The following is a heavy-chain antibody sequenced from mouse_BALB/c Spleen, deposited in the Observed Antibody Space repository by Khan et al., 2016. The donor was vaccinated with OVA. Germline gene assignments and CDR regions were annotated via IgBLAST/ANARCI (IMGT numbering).Heavy chain of an antibody. CDR2: IDPYDSET. V-gene: IGHV1-52*01. CDR1: GYTFTSYW. CDR3: ERNPFAY. Sequence: QVQLKQSGAELVRPAPSVKLSCEASGYTFTSYWMNWVKQSPEQGLEWIGRIDPYDSETHYNQNFKDKAILTVDKSSSTAYMQLSSLTSEDSAVYYCERNPFAYWGQGTLVTVSA. J-gene: IGHJ3*01.